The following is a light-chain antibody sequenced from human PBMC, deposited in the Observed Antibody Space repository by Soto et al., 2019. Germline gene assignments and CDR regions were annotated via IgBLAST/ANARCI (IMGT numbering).Light chain of an antibody. CDR2: LNSDGSH. CDR3: QTWGTGMV. V-gene: IGLV4-69*01. J-gene: IGLJ2*01. Sequence: QPVLTQSPSASASLGASVKLTCTLSSGHSSYAIAWHQQQPEKGPRYLMKLNSDGSHSKGDGIPDRFSGSSSGAERYLTISSIQSEDEADYYCQTWGTGMVFGGGTKLTVL. CDR1: SGHSSYA.